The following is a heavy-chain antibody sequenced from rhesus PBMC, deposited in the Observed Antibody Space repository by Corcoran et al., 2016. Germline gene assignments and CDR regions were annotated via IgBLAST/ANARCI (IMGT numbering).Heavy chain of an antibody. V-gene: IGHV4-80*01. CDR2: INGDGEST. Sequence: QVQLQESGPGLVKPSETLSLTCAVSGGSFRSYWWNWIRQPPGKGLAWVGEINGDGESTNYNPSLQSRVTISKDVSKNQFSLRLTSVTAADTAVYYCTSPIRYRFDVWGPGVLVSVSS. J-gene: IGHJ5-1*01. CDR1: GGSFRSYW. CDR3: TSPIRYRFDV. D-gene: IGHD4-29*01.